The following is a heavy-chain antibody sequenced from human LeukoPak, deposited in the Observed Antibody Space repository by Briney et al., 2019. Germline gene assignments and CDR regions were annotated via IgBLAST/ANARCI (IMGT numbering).Heavy chain of an antibody. V-gene: IGHV4-61*08. J-gene: IGHJ3*02. CDR2: IYYSGST. Sequence: SQTLSLTCTVSGGSISSGGYYWSWIRQPPGKGLEWIGYIYYSGSTNYNPSLKSRVTISVDTSKNQFSLKLSSVTAADTAVYYCARHSQWLGDAFDIWGQGTMVTVSS. CDR3: ARHSQWLGDAFDI. D-gene: IGHD6-19*01. CDR1: GGSISSGGYY.